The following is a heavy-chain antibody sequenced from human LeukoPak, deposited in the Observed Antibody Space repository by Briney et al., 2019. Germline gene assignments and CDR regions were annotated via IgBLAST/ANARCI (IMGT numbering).Heavy chain of an antibody. V-gene: IGHV1-2*02. J-gene: IGHJ4*02. D-gene: IGHD2-15*01. CDR1: GYTFTGYY. CDR2: INPNSGGT. Sequence: ASVKVSCTASGYTFTGYYMHWVRRAPGQGVEWMGWINPNSGGTNYAQKFQGRVTMTRATSISTAYMELSRLRSDDTAVYYWARAPKSCLIDYWGQGTLVTVSS. CDR3: ARAPKSCLIDY.